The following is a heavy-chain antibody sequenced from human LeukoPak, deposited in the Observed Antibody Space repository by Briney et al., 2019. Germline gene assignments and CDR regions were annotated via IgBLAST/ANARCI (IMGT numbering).Heavy chain of an antibody. CDR3: ARGAQFYGSGSYYALY. CDR1: GFTVSSNY. V-gene: IGHV3-53*01. Sequence: GGSLRLSCAASGFTVSSNYMSWVRQAPGKGLEWVSVIYSGGSTYYADSVKGRFTISRDNSKNTLYLQMNSLRAEDTAVYYCARGAQFYGSGSYYALYWGQGTLVTVSS. CDR2: IYSGGST. D-gene: IGHD3-10*01. J-gene: IGHJ4*02.